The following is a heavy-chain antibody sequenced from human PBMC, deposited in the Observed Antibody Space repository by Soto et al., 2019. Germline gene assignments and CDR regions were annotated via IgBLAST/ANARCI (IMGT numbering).Heavy chain of an antibody. J-gene: IGHJ4*02. CDR2: INPGTGIT. V-gene: IGHV1-46*01. D-gene: IGHD1-26*01. CDR3: ARVSGSYWPFDY. CDR1: GYTLSNYY. Sequence: ASVKVSCKASGYTLSNYYLHWVRQAPGQGLEWMGIINPGTGITSGAQKFQGRITMTRDTSTSTVYMELSSLTSEDTAVYYCARVSGSYWPFDYWGQGTLVTVSS.